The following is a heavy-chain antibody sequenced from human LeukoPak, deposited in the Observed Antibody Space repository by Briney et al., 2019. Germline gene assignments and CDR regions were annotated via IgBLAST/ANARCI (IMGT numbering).Heavy chain of an antibody. J-gene: IGHJ6*02. V-gene: IGHV3-33*06. Sequence: PGGSLRLSCAASGFTFSSYGMHWVRQAPGKGLEWVAVIWYDGSNKYYADSVKGRFTISRDNSKNTLYLQMNSLRAEDTAVYYCAKGRTSSCYFGLDVWGQGTTVTVSS. CDR2: IWYDGSNK. D-gene: IGHD6-13*01. CDR1: GFTFSSYG. CDR3: AKGRTSSCYFGLDV.